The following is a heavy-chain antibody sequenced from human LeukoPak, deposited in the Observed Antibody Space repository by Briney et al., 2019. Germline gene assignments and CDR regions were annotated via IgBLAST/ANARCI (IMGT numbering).Heavy chain of an antibody. Sequence: GRSLRLSCAASGFTFSSYGMHWVRQAPGKGLEWVAVIWYDGSNKYYADSVKGRFTISRDNSKNTLYLQMNSLRAEDTAVYYCARDRQWPVYGMDVWGQGTTVTVSS. CDR3: ARDRQWPVYGMDV. V-gene: IGHV3-33*01. CDR2: IWYDGSNK. D-gene: IGHD6-19*01. CDR1: GFTFSSYG. J-gene: IGHJ6*02.